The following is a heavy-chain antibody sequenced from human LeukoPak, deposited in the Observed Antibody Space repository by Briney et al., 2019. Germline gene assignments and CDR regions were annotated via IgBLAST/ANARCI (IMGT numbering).Heavy chain of an antibody. CDR3: VNGDNRES. Sequence: PGGSLRLSCTASGFTFSTYTMNWVRQAPGKGLEWVSSICYSGSNTHYADSVKGRFTISRDNAKNSLYLQMYTLGADDTAVYYCVNGDNRESWGQGTLVTVSS. J-gene: IGHJ5*02. V-gene: IGHV3-21*01. CDR1: GFTFSTYT. CDR2: ICYSGSNT. D-gene: IGHD4-17*01.